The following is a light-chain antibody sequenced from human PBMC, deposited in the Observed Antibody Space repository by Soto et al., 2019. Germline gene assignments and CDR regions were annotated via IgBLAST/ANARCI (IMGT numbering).Light chain of an antibody. Sequence: QSVLTQPASVSGSPGQSITISCTGTGSDVGGYNYVSWYQQYPGKAPKLMIYDVTNRPSGVSNRFSGSKSGNTAALIIFGLHAEDEADYYCCSYTSSSTYVFGTGTKLTVL. CDR3: CSYTSSSTYV. V-gene: IGLV2-14*01. CDR2: DVT. CDR1: GSDVGGYNY. J-gene: IGLJ1*01.